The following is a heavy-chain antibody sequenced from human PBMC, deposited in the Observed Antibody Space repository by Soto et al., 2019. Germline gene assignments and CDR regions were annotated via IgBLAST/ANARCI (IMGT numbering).Heavy chain of an antibody. CDR2: IIPVLGVA. CDR1: GVTFSSYT. CDR3: XXXINGDSDVSDF. V-gene: IGHV1-69*02. J-gene: IGHJ3*01. Sequence: QVQLVQSGAEVRKPGSSVKVSCKASGVTFSSYTISWVRQAPGQGLEWMGRIIPVLGVANYAPKFQGRLTIIADEPTSTVYMDLSSLRSXDTAXXXXXXXINGDSDVSDFWGQGTFITVSS.